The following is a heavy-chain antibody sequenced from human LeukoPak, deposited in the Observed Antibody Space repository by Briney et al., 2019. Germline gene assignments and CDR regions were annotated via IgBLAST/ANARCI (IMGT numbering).Heavy chain of an antibody. CDR2: ISYDGSHK. D-gene: IGHD6-19*01. CDR1: GFIFSSSS. V-gene: IGHV3-30*04. Sequence: GGSLRLSCAASGFIFSSSSMHWVRQAPGKGLEWVAVISYDGSHKYNADSVKGRFTISRDNSKNTLYVQMNSLRAEDTAVYYCARGAVYYMDIWGKGTTVTISS. CDR3: ARGAVYYMDI. J-gene: IGHJ6*03.